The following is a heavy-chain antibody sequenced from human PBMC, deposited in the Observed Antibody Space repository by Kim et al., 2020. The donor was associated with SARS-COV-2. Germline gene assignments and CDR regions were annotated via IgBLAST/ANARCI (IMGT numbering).Heavy chain of an antibody. D-gene: IGHD6-19*01. Sequence: GGSLRLSCTASGFTFGDYAMSWFRQAPGKGLEWVGFIRSKAYGGTTEYAASVKGRFTISRDDSKSIAYLQMNNLKTEDTAVYYCTRDGWERQWLVRSAFDIWGQGTMVTVSS. CDR3: TRDGWERQWLVRSAFDI. V-gene: IGHV3-49*03. J-gene: IGHJ3*02. CDR1: GFTFGDYA. CDR2: IRSKAYGGTT.